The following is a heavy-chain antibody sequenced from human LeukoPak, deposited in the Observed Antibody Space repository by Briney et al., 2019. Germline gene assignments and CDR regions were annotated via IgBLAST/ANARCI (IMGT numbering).Heavy chain of an antibody. V-gene: IGHV3-30*02. CDR3: AKGVGYCSSTSCYYYYCYMDV. D-gene: IGHD2-2*01. CDR2: IRYDGSNK. Sequence: GGSLRLSCAASGFTFSSYGMHWVRQAPGKGLEWVAFIRYDGSNKYYADSVKGRFTISRDNSKNTLYLQMNSLRAEDTAVYYCAKGVGYCSSTSCYYYYCYMDVWGKGTTVTVSS. J-gene: IGHJ6*03. CDR1: GFTFSSYG.